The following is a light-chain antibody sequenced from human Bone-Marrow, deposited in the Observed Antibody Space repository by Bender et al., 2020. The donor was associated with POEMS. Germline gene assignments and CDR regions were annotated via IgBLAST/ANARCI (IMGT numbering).Light chain of an antibody. CDR3: CSYATTKHV. V-gene: IGLV2-23*01. CDR1: SSDVGGYNL. CDR2: ENT. Sequence: QSALTQPASVSGSPGQSIIISCTGTSSDVGGYNLVSWYQQHPGKAPTLIIYENTRRPSGFSPRFSGSKSGNTASLTISGLQADDEADYYCCSYATTKHVFGSGTKVAV. J-gene: IGLJ1*01.